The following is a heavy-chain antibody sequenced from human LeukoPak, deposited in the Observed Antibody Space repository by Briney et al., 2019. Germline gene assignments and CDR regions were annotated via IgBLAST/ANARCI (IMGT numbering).Heavy chain of an antibody. CDR3: ARVLVSSYGPYCYGMDV. CDR1: GYTFTSSA. V-gene: IGHV1-3*01. D-gene: IGHD5-18*01. J-gene: IGHJ6*02. CDR2: INAGNGNT. Sequence: GASVKVSCKASGYTFTSSAMHWVRQAPGQRLEWMGWINAGNGNTKYSQKFQGRVTITRDTSASTAYMELSSLRSEDTAVYYCARVLVSSYGPYCYGMDVWGQGTTVTVSS.